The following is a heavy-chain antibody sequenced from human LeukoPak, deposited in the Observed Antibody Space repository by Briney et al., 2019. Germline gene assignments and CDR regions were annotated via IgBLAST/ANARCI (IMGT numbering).Heavy chain of an antibody. CDR2: IWYDGSNK. Sequence: GGSLRLSCAASGFTFSSYGMHWVRQAPGKGLEWVAVIWYDGSNKYYADSVKGRFTISRDNSKNTLYLQMNSLRAEDTAVYYCAREGGHYYGSGSYSIYYFDYWGQGTLVTVSS. V-gene: IGHV3-33*01. J-gene: IGHJ4*02. CDR3: AREGGHYYGSGSYSIYYFDY. D-gene: IGHD3-10*01. CDR1: GFTFSSYG.